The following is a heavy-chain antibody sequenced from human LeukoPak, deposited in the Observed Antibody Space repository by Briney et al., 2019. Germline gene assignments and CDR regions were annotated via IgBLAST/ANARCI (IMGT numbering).Heavy chain of an antibody. J-gene: IGHJ3*02. CDR2: ISSSSTST. CDR3: AKSDSTSYNAFDI. CDR1: GFTFSISA. Sequence: GGSLRLSCTASGFTFSISAMSWVRQAPGGGLKWASSISSSSTSTYYADSVKGRFTISRDNSKNTLYLQMNSLRAEDTAVYYCAKSDSTSYNAFDIWGQGTMVTVSP. D-gene: IGHD2/OR15-2a*01. V-gene: IGHV3-23*01.